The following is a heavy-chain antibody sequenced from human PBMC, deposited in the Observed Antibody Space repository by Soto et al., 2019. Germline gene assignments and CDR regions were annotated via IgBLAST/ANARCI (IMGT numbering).Heavy chain of an antibody. CDR1: GNTFTSYY. D-gene: IGHD3-16*01. V-gene: IGHV1-46*01. CDR3: ASPDYDSGAPLFYYGMDV. CDR2: INPSAGTT. Sequence: QVQVVQSGAEVKKPGASVKVSCKASGNTFTSYYIHWVRQAPGQGPEWMGLINPSAGTTTYAQNFQGSVTMTSDTSTNTVYMELSSLRLEDTAVYYSASPDYDSGAPLFYYGMDVWGQGTSVTVSS. J-gene: IGHJ6*02.